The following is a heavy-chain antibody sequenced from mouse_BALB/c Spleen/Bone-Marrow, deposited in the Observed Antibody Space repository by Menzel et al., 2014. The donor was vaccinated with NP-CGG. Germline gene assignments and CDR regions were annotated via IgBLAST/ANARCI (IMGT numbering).Heavy chain of an antibody. D-gene: IGHD2-3*01. Sequence: EVQLVESGGDLVKPRGSLKLSCAASGFTFSSYGMSWVRQTPDKRLEWVATISSGGSYTYYPDSVKGRFTISRDNAKNTLYLQMSSLKSEDTAMYYCARDGLDYWGQGTTLTVSS. CDR2: ISSGGSYT. CDR1: GFTFSSYG. J-gene: IGHJ2*01. CDR3: ARDGLDY. V-gene: IGHV5-6*01.